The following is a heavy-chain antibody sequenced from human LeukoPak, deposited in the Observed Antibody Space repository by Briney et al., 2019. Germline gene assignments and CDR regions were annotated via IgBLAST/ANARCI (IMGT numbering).Heavy chain of an antibody. CDR3: ARGSSGWSFVY. CDR1: GYTFSTYR. D-gene: IGHD6-13*01. Sequence: VASVKVSCTASGYTFSTYRIIWVRQAPGQGLEWMGWISAYNGNTNYAQKLQGRVTMTTDTSTSTAYMELRSLRSDDTALYYCARGSSGWSFVYWGQGTLVTVSS. V-gene: IGHV1-18*01. CDR2: ISAYNGNT. J-gene: IGHJ4*02.